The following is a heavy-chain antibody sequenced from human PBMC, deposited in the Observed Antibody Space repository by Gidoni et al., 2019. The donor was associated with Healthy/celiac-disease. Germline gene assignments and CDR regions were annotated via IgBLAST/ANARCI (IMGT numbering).Heavy chain of an antibody. J-gene: IGHJ4*02. CDR2: IYYSGST. D-gene: IGHD6-19*01. CDR3: ARGSGWSRFDY. Sequence: QVQLQESGPGLVKPSETLSLTCTVSGGSISSYYWSWIRQPPGKGLEWIGYIYYSGSTNDNPSLKSRVTISVDTSKNQFSLKLSSVTAADTAVYYCARGSGWSRFDYWGQGTLVTVSS. V-gene: IGHV4-59*01. CDR1: GGSISSYY.